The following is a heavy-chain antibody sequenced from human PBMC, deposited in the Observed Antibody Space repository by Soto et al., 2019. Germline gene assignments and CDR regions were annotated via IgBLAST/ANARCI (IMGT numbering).Heavy chain of an antibody. V-gene: IGHV3-48*02. CDR1: GFTFSSYS. Sequence: GGSLRLSCAASGFTFSSYSMNWVRQAPGKGLEWVSYISSSSSTIYYADSVKGRFTISRDNAKNSLYLQMNSLRDEDTAVYYCARVGYYDRGLGGYFDYWGQGTLVTVSS. CDR2: ISSSSSTI. J-gene: IGHJ4*02. CDR3: ARVGYYDRGLGGYFDY. D-gene: IGHD3-22*01.